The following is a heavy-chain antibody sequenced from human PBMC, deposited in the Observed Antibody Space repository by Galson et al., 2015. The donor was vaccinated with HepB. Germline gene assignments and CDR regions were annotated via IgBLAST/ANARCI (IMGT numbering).Heavy chain of an antibody. J-gene: IGHJ4*02. D-gene: IGHD5-12*01. CDR3: AKAIKGAYDDYSDY. CDR2: ISFSGGST. V-gene: IGHV3-23*01. Sequence: SLRLSCAASGFTFSNYAMSWVRQAPGKGLEWVSTISFSGGSTYYADSVKGRFTISRDNSKNTLYLQMNSLRAEDTAVYYCAKAIKGAYDDYSDYWGQGTLVTVSS. CDR1: GFTFSNYA.